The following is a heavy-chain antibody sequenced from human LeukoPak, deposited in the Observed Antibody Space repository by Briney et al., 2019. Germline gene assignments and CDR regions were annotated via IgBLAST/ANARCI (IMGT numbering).Heavy chain of an antibody. CDR3: ARVLDSRGWAFEF. J-gene: IGHJ4*02. CDR2: ISGSSSDM. Sequence: GGSLRLSCAASGFTFRTYHMNWVRQAPGKGLEWVSSISGSSSDMLYADSVQGRFTISRDNAKNLLFLQMNSLRAEDTAVYYCARVLDSRGWAFEFWGQGTLVTVSS. D-gene: IGHD6-19*01. CDR1: GFTFRTYH. V-gene: IGHV3-21*01.